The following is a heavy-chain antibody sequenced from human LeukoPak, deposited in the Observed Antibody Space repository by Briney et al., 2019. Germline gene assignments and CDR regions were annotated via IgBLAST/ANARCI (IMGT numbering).Heavy chain of an antibody. D-gene: IGHD3-16*02. V-gene: IGHV4-34*01. CDR3: ARVSDIMISFGGVISYFDY. Sequence: SETLSFTCTLYGDSLNDSYWSWIRQPPGKGLEWIGEINHSGGNYYNQSPWGRLTISIDTSKNKFSLQLTAVTPADTGVYFCARVSDIMISFGGVISYFDYWGQGAQVTVSS. J-gene: IGHJ4*02. CDR2: INHSGGN. CDR1: GDSLNDSY.